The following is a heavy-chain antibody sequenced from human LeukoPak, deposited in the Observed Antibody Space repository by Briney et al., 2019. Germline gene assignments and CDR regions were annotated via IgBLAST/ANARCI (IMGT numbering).Heavy chain of an antibody. CDR1: GYTFTGYY. V-gene: IGHV1-18*04. D-gene: IGHD6-13*01. J-gene: IGHJ6*02. CDR3: ARKELAAAGKNYYYGMDV. Sequence: ASVKVSCKASGYTFTGYYMHWVRQAPGQGLEWMGWISAYNGNTNYAQKLQGRVTMTTDTSTSTAYMELRSLRSDDTAVYYCARKELAAAGKNYYYGMDVWGQGTTVTVSS. CDR2: ISAYNGNT.